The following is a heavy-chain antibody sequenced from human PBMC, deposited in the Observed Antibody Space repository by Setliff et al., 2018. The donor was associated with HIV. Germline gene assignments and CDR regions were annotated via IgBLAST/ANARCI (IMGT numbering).Heavy chain of an antibody. D-gene: IGHD3-10*01. CDR3: ARVAAGTYGKGDWFDP. J-gene: IGHJ5*02. Sequence: SETLSLTCAVSGASISSGNWWSWVRQSPGKGLEWIGEIFHTGSTNYNPSLKSRVTISVDTSKNHFSLNVSSLTAADTALYFCARVAAGTYGKGDWFDPWGQGTQVTVSS. CDR2: IFHTGST. V-gene: IGHV4-4*02. CDR1: GASISSGNW.